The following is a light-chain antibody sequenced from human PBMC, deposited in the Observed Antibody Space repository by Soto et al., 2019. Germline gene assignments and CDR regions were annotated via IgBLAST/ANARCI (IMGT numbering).Light chain of an antibody. CDR1: SSDVGGYKY. V-gene: IGLV2-8*01. CDR3: SSYAGSKNVV. CDR2: EVS. Sequence: QYALTQPPSASGSPGQSVTISCTGTSSDVGGYKYVSWYQQHPGKAPKLMIYEVSKRPSGVPDRFSGSKSGNTASLTVSGLQAEDEADYYCSSYAGSKNVVFGGGTQLTVL. J-gene: IGLJ2*01.